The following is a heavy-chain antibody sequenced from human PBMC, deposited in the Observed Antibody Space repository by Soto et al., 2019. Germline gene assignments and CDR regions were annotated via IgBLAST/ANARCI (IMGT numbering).Heavy chain of an antibody. V-gene: IGHV1-3*01. D-gene: IGHD2-21*01. J-gene: IGHJ5*02. CDR2: IAPGNGNT. CDR1: GYTFTDSA. CDR3: AKGSRMWTPDP. Sequence: ASVKVSCKASGYTFTDSAIHWVRQAPGQSLELLGWIAPGNGNTKYSQKFQGRVTITRDTSATTAYMELSSLRSEDTAVYYCAKGSRMWTPDPWGQGTLVTVSS.